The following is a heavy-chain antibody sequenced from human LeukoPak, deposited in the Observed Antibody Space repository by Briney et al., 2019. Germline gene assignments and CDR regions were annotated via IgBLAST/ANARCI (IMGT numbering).Heavy chain of an antibody. CDR2: IYYSGST. CDR1: GGSISSYY. V-gene: IGHV4-59*08. J-gene: IGHJ3*02. D-gene: IGHD3-22*01. Sequence: SETLSLTCTVSGGSISSYYWSWIRQPPGKGLEWIGYIYYSGSTNYNPSLKSRVTISVDTSKNQFSLELSSVTAADTAVYYCARVFHSSGYYVFDIWAQGKTVIVSS. CDR3: ARVFHSSGYYVFDI.